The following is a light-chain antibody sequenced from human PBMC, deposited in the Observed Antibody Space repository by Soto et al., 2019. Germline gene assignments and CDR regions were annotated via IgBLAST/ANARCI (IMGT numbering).Light chain of an antibody. CDR2: EGS. J-gene: IGLJ1*01. CDR3: CSYAGSSTL. V-gene: IGLV2-23*01. Sequence: QSALTQPASVSGSPGQSITISCTGTSSDVGSYNLVSWCQQHPGKAPKLMIYEGSKRPSGVSNRFSGSKSGNTASLTISGLQAEDEADYYCCSYAGSSTLFGTGTKLTVL. CDR1: SSDVGSYNL.